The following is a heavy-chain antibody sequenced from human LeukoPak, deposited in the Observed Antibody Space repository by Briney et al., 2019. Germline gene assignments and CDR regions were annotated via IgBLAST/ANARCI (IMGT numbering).Heavy chain of an antibody. V-gene: IGHV4-4*07. D-gene: IGHD6-19*01. J-gene: IGHJ4*02. CDR2: IYSTGST. CDR1: GGSISTYY. Sequence: SETLSLTCTVSGGSISTYYWSWIRQSARKGLEWIGRIYSTGSTDYNPSLKSRVTMSVDTSKNQFSLNLNSVTPADTAVYYCARDSSSAWFFDYWGQGTLVTVSS. CDR3: ARDSSSAWFFDY.